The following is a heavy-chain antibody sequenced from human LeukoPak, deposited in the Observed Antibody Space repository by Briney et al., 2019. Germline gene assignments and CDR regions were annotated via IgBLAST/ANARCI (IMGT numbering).Heavy chain of an antibody. D-gene: IGHD2-15*01. CDR1: GFTFSSYA. Sequence: GGSLRLSCAASGFTFSSYAMSWVRQAPGKGLEWVSVIYSGGSTYYADSVKGRFTISRDNSKNTLYLQMNSLRAEDTAVYYCASGGWLDYWGQGTLVTVSS. CDR2: IYSGGST. J-gene: IGHJ4*02. V-gene: IGHV3-53*01. CDR3: ASGGWLDY.